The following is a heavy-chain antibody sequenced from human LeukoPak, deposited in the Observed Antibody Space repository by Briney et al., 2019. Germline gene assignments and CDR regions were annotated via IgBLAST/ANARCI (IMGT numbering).Heavy chain of an antibody. V-gene: IGHV1-18*04. CDR1: GYTFTGYY. D-gene: IGHD3-10*01. CDR2: ISAYNGNT. CDR3: ARRDYYGSGSYPYYYQNHMDV. Sequence: ASVKVSCKASGYTFTGYYMHWVRQAPGQGLEWMGWISAYNGNTNYAQKLQGRVTMTTDTSTSTAYMELRSLRSDDTAVYYCARRDYYGSGSYPYYYQNHMDVWGKGTTVTISS. J-gene: IGHJ6*03.